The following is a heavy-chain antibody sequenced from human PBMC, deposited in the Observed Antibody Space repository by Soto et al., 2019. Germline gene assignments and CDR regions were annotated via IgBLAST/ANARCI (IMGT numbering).Heavy chain of an antibody. D-gene: IGHD4-17*01. CDR2: ISYDGSNK. J-gene: IGHJ4*01. CDR1: GFTFSSYG. CDR3: AKGIWRLAMTTVFDY. Sequence: PGGSLRLSCAASGFTFSSYGMHWVRQAPGKGLEWVAVISYDGSNKYYADSVKGRFTISRDNSKNTLYLQMNSLRAEDTAVYYCAKGIWRLAMTTVFDYWGHGTLVTVSS. V-gene: IGHV3-30*18.